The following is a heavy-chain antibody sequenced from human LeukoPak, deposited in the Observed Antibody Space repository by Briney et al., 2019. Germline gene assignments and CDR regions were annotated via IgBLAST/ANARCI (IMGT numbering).Heavy chain of an antibody. J-gene: IGHJ4*02. CDR1: GFTVSSIY. Sequence: AGGSLRLSCAVSGFTVSSIYMSWVRQAPGKGLEWVSFIYSDGNTYYADSVKGRFTISRDNSKATQYLQMNNLRADDTAVYFCRAARPGGSFDYWGQGILVTVSS. CDR2: IYSDGNT. CDR3: RAARPGGSFDY. V-gene: IGHV3-53*01. D-gene: IGHD6-6*01.